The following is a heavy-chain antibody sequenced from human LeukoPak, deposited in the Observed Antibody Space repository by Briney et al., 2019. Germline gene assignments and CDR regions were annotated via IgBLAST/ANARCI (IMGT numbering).Heavy chain of an antibody. Sequence: ASVKVSCKASGYTFTSYYMHWVRQAPGQGLEWMGIINPSGGGTSYAQKFQGRVTMTRDTSTSTVYMELSSLRSEDTAVYYCARTHLYYDGSGTMGYWGQGTLVTVSS. CDR3: ARTHLYYDGSGTMGY. CDR2: INPSGGGT. V-gene: IGHV1-46*01. D-gene: IGHD3-22*01. J-gene: IGHJ4*02. CDR1: GYTFTSYY.